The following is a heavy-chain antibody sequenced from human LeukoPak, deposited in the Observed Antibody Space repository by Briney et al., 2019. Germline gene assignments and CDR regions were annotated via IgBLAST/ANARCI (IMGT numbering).Heavy chain of an antibody. V-gene: IGHV4-34*01. CDR2: INHSGST. CDR3: ARGRRAYYYGSGSFLDYFQH. Sequence: SETLSLTCAVYGGSFSGYYWSWIRQPPGKGLEWIGEINHSGSTNYNPSLKSRATISVDTSKNQFSLKLSSVTAADTAVYYCARGRRAYYYGSGSFLDYFQHWGQGTLVTVSS. J-gene: IGHJ1*01. D-gene: IGHD3-10*01. CDR1: GGSFSGYY.